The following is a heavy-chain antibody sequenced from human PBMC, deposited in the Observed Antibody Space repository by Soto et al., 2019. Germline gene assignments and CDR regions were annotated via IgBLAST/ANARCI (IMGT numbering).Heavy chain of an antibody. CDR2: IYGRGST. J-gene: IGHJ5*02. Sequence: QLQLQESGPGLGKPSETLSLTCTVSGGSISSSSYYWGWIRQPPGKGLEWIGSIYGRGSTYYNPSLKSRVTISVDISTNQFSLKLRSVTAADTAVYYCARQDTTLNWFDPWGQGTLVTVSS. CDR1: GGSISSSSYY. D-gene: IGHD1-26*01. CDR3: ARQDTTLNWFDP. V-gene: IGHV4-39*01.